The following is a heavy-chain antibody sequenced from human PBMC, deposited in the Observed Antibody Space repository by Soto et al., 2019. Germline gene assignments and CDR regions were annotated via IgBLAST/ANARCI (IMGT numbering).Heavy chain of an antibody. Sequence: QVQLVQSGAEVKKPGSSVRVSCKASGGTFSSYAISWVRQAPGHGLACMGGIIPIFGTANYAQKFQGRVTITADEPTSTSYMELSSLRSEDTAVYYCALNPCGGDCYTFGYWGQGTLVTGSS. CDR1: GGTFSSYA. CDR2: IIPIFGTA. V-gene: IGHV1-69*01. J-gene: IGHJ4*02. D-gene: IGHD2-21*02. CDR3: ALNPCGGDCYTFGY.